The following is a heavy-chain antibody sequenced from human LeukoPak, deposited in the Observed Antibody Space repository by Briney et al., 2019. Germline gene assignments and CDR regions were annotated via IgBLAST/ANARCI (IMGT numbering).Heavy chain of an antibody. D-gene: IGHD2/OR15-2a*01. J-gene: IGHJ4*02. Sequence: ASVKVSCNASGYTFTSYNINWVRQPTGQGLEWMGWMNPNSGNTGYAQKFHGRVTMTRNTSIITAYMELSSLRSEDTAVYYCARGSFLDYWGQGTLVTVSS. CDR3: ARGSFLDY. CDR1: GYTFTSYN. CDR2: MNPNSGNT. V-gene: IGHV1-8*01.